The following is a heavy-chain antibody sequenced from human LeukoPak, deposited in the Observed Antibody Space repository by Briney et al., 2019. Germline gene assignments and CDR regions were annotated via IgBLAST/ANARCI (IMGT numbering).Heavy chain of an antibody. V-gene: IGHV3-7*03. CDR3: ARRNSWYGLDH. J-gene: IGHJ4*02. CDR2: IKEDGSAQ. Sequence: PGGSLRLSCAASGFTFNSYWMSWVRQAPGKGLEWVANIKEDGSAQYYADSVKGRFTVYRDNAKTSLYLQMNSLSGDDTALYYCARRNSWYGLDHWGPGTLVSVSS. CDR1: GFTFNSYW. D-gene: IGHD6-13*01.